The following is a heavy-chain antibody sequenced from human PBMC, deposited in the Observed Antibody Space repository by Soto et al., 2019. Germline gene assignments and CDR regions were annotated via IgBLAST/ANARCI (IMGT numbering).Heavy chain of an antibody. CDR1: GYTFTSYG. CDR3: ARVPAGTYYDFWSGSHYFDY. D-gene: IGHD3-3*01. V-gene: IGHV1-18*04. J-gene: IGHJ4*02. Sequence: GASVKVSCKASGYTFTSYGISWVRQAPGQGLEWMGWISAYNGNTNYAQKLQGRATMTTDTSTSTAYMELRSLRSDDTAVYYCARVPAGTYYDFWSGSHYFDYWGQGTLVTVSS. CDR2: ISAYNGNT.